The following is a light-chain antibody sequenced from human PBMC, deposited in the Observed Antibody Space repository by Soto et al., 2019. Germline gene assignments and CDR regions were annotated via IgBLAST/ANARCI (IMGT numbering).Light chain of an antibody. Sequence: QAVVTQEPSFSVSPGGTVTLTCGLSSGSVSSSYFPRWYQQTPGQAPRTLIYSTNIRSSGVPDRFSGSILGNRAALTITGAQADDESDYYCVLYMGSGIWVFGGGTKLTVL. J-gene: IGLJ3*02. CDR2: STN. CDR1: SGSVSSSYF. V-gene: IGLV8-61*01. CDR3: VLYMGSGIWV.